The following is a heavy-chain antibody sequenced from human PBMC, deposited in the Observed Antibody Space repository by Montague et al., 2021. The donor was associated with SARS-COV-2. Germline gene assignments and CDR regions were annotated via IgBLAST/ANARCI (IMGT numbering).Heavy chain of an antibody. CDR2: ITHSGSS. J-gene: IGHJ3*01. Sequence: SETLSLTCAVYGGSFSDYYWTWICQPPGQGLELIGVITHSGSSKYNPSLKNQVTISIDKSTNQISLKLTSVTAADTATYYCAGGQVTIFAVVIMLPSAGAFDLWGQGTTVTVSS. D-gene: IGHD3-3*01. CDR3: AGGQVTIFAVVIMLPSAGAFDL. CDR1: GGSFSDYY. V-gene: IGHV4-34*01.